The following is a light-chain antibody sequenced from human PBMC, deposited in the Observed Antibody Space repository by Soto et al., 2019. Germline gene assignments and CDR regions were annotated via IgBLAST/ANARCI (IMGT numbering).Light chain of an antibody. Sequence: EITLTQSPDTLSLSPGERATLSCRASQNVINNYLAWYQQKPGQAPSLLIYGASSRASGIADRFSGSGSGTTFTLTITRLEPEDFAVYYRQQYVGTSITFGQGTRLEIK. CDR3: QQYVGTSIT. CDR2: GAS. V-gene: IGKV3-20*01. J-gene: IGKJ5*01. CDR1: QNVINNY.